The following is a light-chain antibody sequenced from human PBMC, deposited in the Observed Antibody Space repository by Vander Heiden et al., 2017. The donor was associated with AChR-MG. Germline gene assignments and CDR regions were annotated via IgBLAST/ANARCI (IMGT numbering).Light chain of an antibody. CDR3: QQYDSYQGT. J-gene: IGKJ1*01. CDR1: QTIGAW. Sequence: DIQMTQSPSTLSASVGDRVTITCRASQTIGAWLAWYQQKPGKAPKLLIYKASNLESGVPSRFSGSGSGTEFTLNISSLQPDDFATYYCQQYDSYQGTFGRGTKVEIK. CDR2: KAS. V-gene: IGKV1-5*03.